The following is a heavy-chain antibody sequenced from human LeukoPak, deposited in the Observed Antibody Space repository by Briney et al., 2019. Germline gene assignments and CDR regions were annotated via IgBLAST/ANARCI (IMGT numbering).Heavy chain of an antibody. D-gene: IGHD4-11*01. V-gene: IGHV3-48*04. CDR1: GFTFSSYS. CDR3: ARDGHWEVTRGHYFDY. J-gene: IGHJ4*02. CDR2: ISSSSSTI. Sequence: GGSLRLSCAASGFTFSSYSMNWVRQAPGKGLEWVSYISSSSSTIYYADSVKGRFTISRDNAKNSVYLQMNSLRVEDTAVYYCARDGHWEVTRGHYFDYWGQGTLVTVSS.